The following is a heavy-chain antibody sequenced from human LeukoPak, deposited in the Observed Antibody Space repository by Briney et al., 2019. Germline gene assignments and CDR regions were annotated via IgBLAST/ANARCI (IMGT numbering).Heavy chain of an antibody. CDR1: GGSFSGYY. CDR3: ARVTRFYRTFDY. D-gene: IGHD1-14*01. Sequence: PSETLSLTCAVYGGSFSGYYWSWIRQPPGKGLEWIGEINHSGSTNYNPSLKSRVTISVDTSKNQFSLKLSSVTAADTAVNYCARVTRFYRTFDYWGQGTLVTVSS. CDR2: INHSGST. V-gene: IGHV4-34*01. J-gene: IGHJ4*02.